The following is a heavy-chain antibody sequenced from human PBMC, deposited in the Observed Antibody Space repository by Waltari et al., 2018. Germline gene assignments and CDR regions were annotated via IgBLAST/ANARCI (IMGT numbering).Heavy chain of an antibody. CDR3: ARVSPYSSSWYGDAFDI. CDR2: ISYSGST. V-gene: IGHV4-59*01. Sequence: QVQLQESGTGLVKPSETLSLTCTVSGGSISSYYWSWIRQPPGKGLAWTGYISYSGSTNYNPSLKSRVTISVDTSKNQFSLKLSSVTAADTAVYYCARVSPYSSSWYGDAFDIWGQGTMVTVSS. D-gene: IGHD6-13*01. CDR1: GGSISSYY. J-gene: IGHJ3*02.